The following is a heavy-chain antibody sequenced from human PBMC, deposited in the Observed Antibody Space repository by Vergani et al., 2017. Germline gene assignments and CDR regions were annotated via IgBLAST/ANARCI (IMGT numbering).Heavy chain of an antibody. CDR2: INNDGHT. D-gene: IGHD6-13*01. Sequence: QVQLQQWGAGVVKPSGTLSLTCAVFGESFSSFYWSWIRQPPGKGLEWIGEINNDGHTNYNPSLESRVTVSRDTAKNQFSLNLMSVTAADTAMYYCARGSRAEGGSGPDKWGQGTLVTVSS. CDR1: GESFSSFY. J-gene: IGHJ4*02. V-gene: IGHV4-34*02. CDR3: ARGSRAEGGSGPDK.